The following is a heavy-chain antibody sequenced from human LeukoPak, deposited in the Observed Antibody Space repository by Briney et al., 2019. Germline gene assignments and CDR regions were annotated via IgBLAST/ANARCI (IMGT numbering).Heavy chain of an antibody. CDR3: ARWSDYYDSSGYQYYFDY. CDR2: INTNTGNP. J-gene: IGHJ4*02. CDR1: GYSFPMYA. V-gene: IGHV7-4-1*02. D-gene: IGHD3-22*01. Sequence: ASVKVSCKASGYSFPMYAINWVRQAPGQGLEWMGWINTNTGNPTYAQGFTGRFVFSLDTSVTTAYLQISSLRAEDTAVYYCARWSDYYDSSGYQYYFDYWGQGTLVTVSS.